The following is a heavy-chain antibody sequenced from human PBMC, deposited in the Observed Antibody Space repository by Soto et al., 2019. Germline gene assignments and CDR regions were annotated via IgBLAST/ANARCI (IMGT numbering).Heavy chain of an antibody. D-gene: IGHD2-2*01. Sequence: QVQLVQSGAEVKKPGASVKVYCKVSGYTLTELSMHWVRQAPGKGLEWMGGFDPEAGETIYAQKFQGRVTMTEDTSTDTGDMELSSLRSEDTAVYYCATVPYCSSNSCPNWFDPWGQGTLVTVSS. J-gene: IGHJ5*02. CDR2: FDPEAGET. CDR1: GYTLTELS. V-gene: IGHV1-24*01. CDR3: ATVPYCSSNSCPNWFDP.